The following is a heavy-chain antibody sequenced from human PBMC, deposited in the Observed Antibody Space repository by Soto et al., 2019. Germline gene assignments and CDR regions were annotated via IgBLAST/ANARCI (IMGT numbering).Heavy chain of an antibody. D-gene: IGHD6-19*01. V-gene: IGHV1-24*01. CDR2: FDPEDGET. CDR3: ATAFSRAYSSCGVPLRVVDY. CDR1: GYTLTELS. J-gene: IGHJ4*02. Sequence: ASVKVSCKVSGYTLTELSMHWVRQAPGKGLEWMGGFDPEDGETIYAQKFQGRVTMTEDTSTDTAYMELSSLRSEDTAVYYCATAFSRAYSSCGVPLRVVDYWGQGTLVTVSS.